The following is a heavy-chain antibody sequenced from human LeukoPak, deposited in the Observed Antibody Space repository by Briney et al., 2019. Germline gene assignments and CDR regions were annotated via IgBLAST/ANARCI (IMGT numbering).Heavy chain of an antibody. CDR2: IYYSEST. V-gene: IGHV4-59*01. CDR1: GGSISSYY. D-gene: IGHD3-22*01. Sequence: PSETLSLTCTVSGGSISSYYWGWIRQPPGKGLEWIGYIYYSESTNYNPSLKRRVTISVDTSKNHFCLKLSSVPAADTAVYYCARNKITYYYDSSGYYYPGPIDYWGQGTLVTVSS. J-gene: IGHJ4*02. CDR3: ARNKITYYYDSSGYYYPGPIDY.